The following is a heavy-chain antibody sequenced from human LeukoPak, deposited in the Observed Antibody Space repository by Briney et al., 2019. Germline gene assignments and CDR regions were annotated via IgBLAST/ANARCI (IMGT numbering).Heavy chain of an antibody. J-gene: IGHJ3*02. CDR3: ARAEYYYDSSGYSDAFDI. D-gene: IGHD3-22*01. Sequence: SETLSLTCTVSGGSISSYYWSWIRQPAGKGLEWIGRIYTSGSTNYNPSLKSRVTISVDTSKNQFSLKLSSVTAADTAVYYCARAEYYYDSSGYSDAFDIWGQGTMVTVSS. CDR1: GGSISSYY. V-gene: IGHV4-4*07. CDR2: IYTSGST.